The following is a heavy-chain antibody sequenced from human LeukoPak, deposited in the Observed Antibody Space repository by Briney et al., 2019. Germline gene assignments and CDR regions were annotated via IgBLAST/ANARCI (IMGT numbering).Heavy chain of an antibody. D-gene: IGHD3-3*01. V-gene: IGHV4-39*07. J-gene: IGHJ4*02. CDR1: GGSISSSSYY. CDR2: INHSGST. CDR3: ARASPRVTIFGVVMPSYFDY. Sequence: SETLSLTCTVSGGSISSSSYYWGWIRQPPGKGLEWIGEINHSGSTNYNPSLKSRVTISVDTSKNQFSLKLSSVTAADTAVYYCARASPRVTIFGVVMPSYFDYWGQGTLVTVSS.